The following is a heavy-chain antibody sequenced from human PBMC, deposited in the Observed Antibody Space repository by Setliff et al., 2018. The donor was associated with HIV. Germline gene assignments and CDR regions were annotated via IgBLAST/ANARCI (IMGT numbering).Heavy chain of an antibody. CDR1: GRSISSSTYY. J-gene: IGHJ3*02. D-gene: IGHD3-22*01. CDR2: IYYTGNP. CDR3: ARHSITLVVGVPERDDAFDI. Sequence: PSETLSLTCTVSGRSISSSTYYWGWLRQPPGKGLEWIGSIYYTGNPQYNPSLKSRVTISVDTSKNQFSLQLRSVTAADTAVYYCARHSITLVVGVPERDDAFDIWGQGTMVTVSS. V-gene: IGHV4-39*01.